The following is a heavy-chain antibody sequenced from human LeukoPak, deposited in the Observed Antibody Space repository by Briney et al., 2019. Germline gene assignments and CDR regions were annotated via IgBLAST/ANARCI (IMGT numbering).Heavy chain of an antibody. V-gene: IGHV3-21*01. CDR3: ARDSGSYSRTFDY. Sequence: PGGSLRLSCAASGFTLSSYGMSWVRQAPGKGLEWVSSISSSSSYIYYADSVKGRFTISRDNAKNSLYLQMDSLRADDTAVYYCARDSGSYSRTFDYWGQGTLVTVSS. D-gene: IGHD1-26*01. CDR1: GFTLSSYG. CDR2: ISSSSSYI. J-gene: IGHJ4*02.